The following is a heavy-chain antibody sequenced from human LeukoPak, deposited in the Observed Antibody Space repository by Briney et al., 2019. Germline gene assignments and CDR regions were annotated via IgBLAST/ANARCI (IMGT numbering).Heavy chain of an antibody. CDR3: ARDKTFEVVNFFHC. CDR1: GGSISSGSYY. D-gene: IGHD3-3*01. V-gene: IGHV4-39*07. J-gene: IGHJ4*02. CDR2: IYYSGST. Sequence: SETLSLTCTVSGGSISSGSYYWGWIRQPPGKGLEWIGSIYYSGSTYYNPSLKSRITVSLDTSKNQLSLKLSSVTAAATAVYYCARDKTFEVVNFFHCSGKGTLVTVSS.